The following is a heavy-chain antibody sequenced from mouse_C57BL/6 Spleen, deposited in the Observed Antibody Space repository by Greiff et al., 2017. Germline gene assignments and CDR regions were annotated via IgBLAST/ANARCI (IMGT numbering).Heavy chain of an antibody. Sequence: QVQLQQPGAELVRPGTSVKLSCKASGYTFTSYWMHWVKQRPGQGLEWIGVIDPSDSYTNYNQKFKGKATLTVDTSSSTAYMQLSSLTSEDSAFYYCARSDYSNYGYYAMDYWGQGTSVTVSS. CDR2: IDPSDSYT. D-gene: IGHD2-5*01. V-gene: IGHV1-59*01. CDR3: ARSDYSNYGYYAMDY. J-gene: IGHJ4*01. CDR1: GYTFTSYW.